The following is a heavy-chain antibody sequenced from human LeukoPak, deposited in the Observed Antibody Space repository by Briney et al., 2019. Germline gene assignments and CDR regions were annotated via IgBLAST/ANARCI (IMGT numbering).Heavy chain of an antibody. Sequence: GGSLRLSCVGSGFTFSVHWVRQVPGNGVEWLTFIRHDGTDQHYADSVRGRFTISRDNSKNTVYLQMNSLRPEDTALYYYAKDGNWASVSWGQGTPVTVSS. CDR2: IRHDGTDQ. V-gene: IGHV3-30*02. CDR1: GFTFS. CDR3: AKDGNWASVS. J-gene: IGHJ5*02. D-gene: IGHD7-27*01.